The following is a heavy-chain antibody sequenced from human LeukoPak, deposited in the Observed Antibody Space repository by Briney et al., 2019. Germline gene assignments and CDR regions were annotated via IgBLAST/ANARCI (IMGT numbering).Heavy chain of an antibody. CDR1: GYTFTSYD. CDR3: ARSPATQLSN. J-gene: IGHJ4*02. D-gene: IGHD1-1*01. V-gene: IGHV1-2*02. CDR2: INPNSGGT. Sequence: ASVKVSCKASGYTFTSYDINWVRQAPGQGLEWMGWINPNSGGTNYAQKFQGRVTMTRDTSISTAYMELSGLRSDDTAVYYCARSPATQLSNWGQGTLVTVSS.